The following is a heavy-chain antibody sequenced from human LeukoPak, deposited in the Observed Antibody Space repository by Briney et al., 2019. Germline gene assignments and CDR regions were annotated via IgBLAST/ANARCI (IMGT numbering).Heavy chain of an antibody. CDR3: ANLGSMVRGVDYY. J-gene: IGHJ4*02. CDR1: GFAFSSYE. CDR2: ISSSGSVI. Sequence: GGSLRLSCAASGFAFSSYEMSWVRQAPGKGLEWVSYISSSGSVIYYADSVKGRFTISRDNAKNSLYLQMNSLRAEDTAVYYCANLGSMVRGVDYYWGQGTLVTVSS. V-gene: IGHV3-48*03. D-gene: IGHD3-10*01.